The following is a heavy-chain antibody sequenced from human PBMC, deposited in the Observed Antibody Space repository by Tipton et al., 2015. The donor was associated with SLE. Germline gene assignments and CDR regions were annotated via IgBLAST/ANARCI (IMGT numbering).Heavy chain of an antibody. J-gene: IGHJ4*02. Sequence: RSLRLSCAASGFTFSSYSMHWVRQAPGKGLEWVAVIPYDGSNKYYADSVKGRFTISRDNSKNTLYLQMNSLRAEDTAVYYCAKEPTTVTFDYWGQGTLVTVSS. CDR1: GFTFSSYS. CDR3: AKEPTTVTFDY. D-gene: IGHD4-17*01. CDR2: IPYDGSNK. V-gene: IGHV3-30*04.